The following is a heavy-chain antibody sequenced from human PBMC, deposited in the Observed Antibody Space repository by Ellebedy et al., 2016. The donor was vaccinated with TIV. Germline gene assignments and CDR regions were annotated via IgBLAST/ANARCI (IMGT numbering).Heavy chain of an antibody. Sequence: GGSLRLXXAASGFTFSNYAMSWVRQAPGKGLEWVSAISGSGGSISHVDSVKGRFTISRDNSKNTLYLQLNSLRVEDAAVYYCAKSPVNGWRGGMDVWGQGTTVIVSS. CDR1: GFTFSNYA. CDR3: AKSPVNGWRGGMDV. D-gene: IGHD2-15*01. V-gene: IGHV3-23*01. CDR2: ISGSGGSI. J-gene: IGHJ6*02.